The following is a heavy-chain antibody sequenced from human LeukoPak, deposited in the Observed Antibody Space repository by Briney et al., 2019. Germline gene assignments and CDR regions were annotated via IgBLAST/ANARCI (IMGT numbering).Heavy chain of an antibody. Sequence: SETLSLTCTVSGGSISSSTYDWGWIRQPPGKGLEWIGTIYYSGTTYYNPSLKSRVTISIDTSTNQFSLKLNSVTAADTAVYYCASLQNIVGATPLPDYWGRGTLVTVSS. CDR2: IYYSGTT. J-gene: IGHJ4*02. CDR1: GGSISSSTYD. D-gene: IGHD1-26*01. CDR3: ASLQNIVGATPLPDY. V-gene: IGHV4-39*07.